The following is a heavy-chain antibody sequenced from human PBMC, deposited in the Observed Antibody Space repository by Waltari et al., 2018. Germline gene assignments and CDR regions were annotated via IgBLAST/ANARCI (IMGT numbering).Heavy chain of an antibody. J-gene: IGHJ5*02. CDR1: GGSISSSSYY. V-gene: IGHV4-39*07. CDR2: IYYSGST. CDR3: ARGGRIKGGSPPLNWFDP. Sequence: QLQLQESGPGLVKPSETLSLTCTVSGGSISSSSYYWGWIRQPPGKGLEWIGSIYYSGSTYYNPSLKSRVTISVDTSKNQFSLKLSSVTAADTAVYYCARGGRIKGGSPPLNWFDPWGQGTLVTVSS. D-gene: IGHD2-15*01.